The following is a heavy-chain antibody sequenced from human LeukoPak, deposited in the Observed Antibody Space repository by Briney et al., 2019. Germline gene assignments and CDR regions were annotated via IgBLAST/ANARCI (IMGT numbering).Heavy chain of an antibody. J-gene: IGHJ4*02. CDR1: GGSISSGDYY. CDR2: IYYSGST. D-gene: IGHD3-22*01. V-gene: IGHV4-30-4*01. CDR3: ARTPYYYDSSGRPFDY. Sequence: SETLSLTCTVSGGSISSGDYYWSWIRQPPGKGLEWIGYIYYSGSTYYDPSLKSRVTISVDTSKNQFSLKLSSVTAADTAVYYCARTPYYYDSSGRPFDYWGQGTLVIVSS.